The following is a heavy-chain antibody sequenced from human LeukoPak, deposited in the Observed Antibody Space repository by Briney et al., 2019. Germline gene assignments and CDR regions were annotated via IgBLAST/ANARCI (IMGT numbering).Heavy chain of an antibody. V-gene: IGHV3-48*03. CDR3: ARDRDGIALIRDRTYYYMGV. Sequence: GGSLRLSCAASGFTFRSYDMNWVRQAPGEGLEWVSYISSSGSTIYYADSVKGRFTVSRDNAKNSLYLQMNSLRAEDTAVYYCARDRDGIALIRDRTYYYMGVWGKGTTATVSS. J-gene: IGHJ6*03. CDR1: GFTFRSYD. CDR2: ISSSGSTI. D-gene: IGHD3-10*01.